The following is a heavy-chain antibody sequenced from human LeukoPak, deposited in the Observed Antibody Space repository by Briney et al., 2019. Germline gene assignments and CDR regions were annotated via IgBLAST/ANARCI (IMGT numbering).Heavy chain of an antibody. D-gene: IGHD3-22*01. CDR2: IYTSGST. CDR3: ALADYYDSSGSPFDY. Sequence: SQTLSLTCTVSGGSISSGSYYWSWIRQPAGKGLEWIGRIYTSGSTNYNPSLKSRVTMSVDTSKNQFSLKLSSVTAADTAVYYCALADYYDSSGSPFDYWGQGTLVTVSS. V-gene: IGHV4-61*02. J-gene: IGHJ4*02. CDR1: GGSISSGSYY.